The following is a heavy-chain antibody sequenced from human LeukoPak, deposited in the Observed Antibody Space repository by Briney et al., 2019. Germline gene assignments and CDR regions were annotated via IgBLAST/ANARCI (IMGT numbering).Heavy chain of an antibody. CDR3: ARLRVAQTYDY. D-gene: IGHD2-15*01. CDR2: IRQDGNEK. J-gene: IGHJ4*02. Sequence: GGSLRLSCAGAEFTLSNYWMSWVRQAPGKGLEWVANIRQDGNEKYYVDSVKGRFTISRDNAKNSLYLQMNSLRVEDTAVYYCARLRVAQTYDYWGQGTLVTVSS. V-gene: IGHV3-7*04. CDR1: EFTLSNYW.